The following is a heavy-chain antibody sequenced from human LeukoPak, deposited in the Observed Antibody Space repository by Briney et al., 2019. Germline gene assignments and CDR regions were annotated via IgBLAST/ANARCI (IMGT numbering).Heavy chain of an antibody. CDR3: ARIFGTEGYCSGGSCYSADY. J-gene: IGHJ4*02. CDR2: IIPIFGTA. CDR1: GGTFSSYA. Sequence: EASVKVSCKASGGTFSSYAISWVRQAPGQGLEWMGGIIPIFGTANYAQKFQGRVTITTDESTSTAYMELSSLRSEDTAVYYCARIFGTEGYCSGGSCYSADYWGQGTLVTVSS. D-gene: IGHD2-15*01. V-gene: IGHV1-69*05.